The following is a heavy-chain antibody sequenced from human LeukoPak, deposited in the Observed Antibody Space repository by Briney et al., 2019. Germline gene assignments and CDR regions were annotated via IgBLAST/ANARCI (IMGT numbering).Heavy chain of an antibody. CDR2: IIPILGIA. J-gene: IGHJ4*02. D-gene: IGHD5-18*01. V-gene: IGHV1-69*04. Sequence: ASVKVSCKASGGTFSSYAISWVRQAPGQGLEWVGRIIPILGIANYAQKFQGRVTITADKSTSTAYMELSSLRSEDTAVYYCARGGYSYASKFDYWGQGTLVTVSS. CDR3: ARGGYSYASKFDY. CDR1: GGTFSSYA.